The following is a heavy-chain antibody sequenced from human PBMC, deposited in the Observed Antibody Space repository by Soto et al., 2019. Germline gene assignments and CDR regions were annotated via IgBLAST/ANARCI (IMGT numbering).Heavy chain of an antibody. J-gene: IGHJ4*02. D-gene: IGHD3-22*01. CDR3: AGLFPYMSSAYRLSY. CDR1: GVSISRCRSS. CDR2: IYYLGNT. V-gene: IGHV4-39*01. Sequence: ATLSLTYARPGVSISRCRSSPCRFRQPPGKGLEWIGSIYYLGNTYYNPSLGGRVSISVDTSKNQFSLKLKSVTAADTAVFFCAGLFPYMSSAYRLSYLGQATLLSVSS.